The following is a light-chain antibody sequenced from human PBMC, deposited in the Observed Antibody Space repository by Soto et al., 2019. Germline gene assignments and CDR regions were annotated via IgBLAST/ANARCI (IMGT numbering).Light chain of an antibody. J-gene: IGKJ1*01. CDR3: QQYGSSQWT. V-gene: IGKV3-20*01. CDR2: GAS. Sequence: EIVLTQSPGTLSLSPGERATLSCRASQSVSSSYLAWYQQKPGQAPRLLIYGASSRATGIPDRFSGGGSGTDSTLTISRLEPEDFAVYYCQQYGSSQWTFGQGTKVEIK. CDR1: QSVSSSY.